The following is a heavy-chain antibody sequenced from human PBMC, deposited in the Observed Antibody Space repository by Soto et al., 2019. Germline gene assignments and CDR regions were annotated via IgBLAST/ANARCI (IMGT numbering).Heavy chain of an antibody. CDR1: GGSFSGYY. J-gene: IGHJ4*02. CDR3: ATKPRLEAAEFDY. V-gene: IGHV4-34*01. D-gene: IGHD6-13*01. CDR2: INHGGST. Sequence: PSETLSLTCAVYGGSFSGYYWSWIRQPPGKGLEWIGEINHGGSTNYNPSLKSRVTISVDTSKNQFSLKLSSVTAADTAVYYCATKPRLEAAEFDYWGQGTLVTVSS.